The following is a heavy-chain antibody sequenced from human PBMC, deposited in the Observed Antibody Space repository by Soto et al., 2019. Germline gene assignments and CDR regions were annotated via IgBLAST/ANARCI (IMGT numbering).Heavy chain of an antibody. J-gene: IGHJ6*03. V-gene: IGHV1-8*01. Sequence: ASVKVSCKASGYTFTSYDINWVRQATGQGLEWMGWMNPNSGNTGYAQKFQGRVTMTRNTSISTAYMELSSLRSDDTAEYYCARDGYNWNYGYYYYFMDVWGKGTTVPVS. CDR3: ARDGYNWNYGYYYYFMDV. CDR1: GYTFTSYD. CDR2: MNPNSGNT. D-gene: IGHD1-7*01.